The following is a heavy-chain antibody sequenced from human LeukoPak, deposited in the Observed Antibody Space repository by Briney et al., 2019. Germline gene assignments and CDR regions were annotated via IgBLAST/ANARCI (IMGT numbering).Heavy chain of an antibody. CDR1: GSFSDHS. D-gene: IGHD6-13*01. V-gene: IGHV4-34*01. Sequence: SETLSLTCAVYGSFSDHSWSWVRQPPGKGLEWIGEIDEKRRTSYSPSLTSRVTMSVDTSKNQFSLKLSSVTAADTAVYYCARDTAAAGTSPGQFDYWGQGTLVTVSS. CDR2: IDEKRRT. CDR3: ARDTAAAGTSPGQFDY. J-gene: IGHJ4*02.